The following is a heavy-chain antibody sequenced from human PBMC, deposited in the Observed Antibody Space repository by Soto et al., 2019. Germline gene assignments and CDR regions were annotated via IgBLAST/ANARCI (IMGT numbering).Heavy chain of an antibody. Sequence: SETLSLTCSVSGGSIKSYWWSWIRQPAGKGLEWIGRVYSSGTTDYNPSLNSRATLSVETSKNQFSLKLSSVTAADTAVYYCARDIGSYAYGEGYWGQGIQVT. D-gene: IGHD3-10*01. V-gene: IGHV4-4*07. CDR2: VYSSGTT. CDR3: ARDIGSYAYGEGY. J-gene: IGHJ4*02. CDR1: GGSIKSYW.